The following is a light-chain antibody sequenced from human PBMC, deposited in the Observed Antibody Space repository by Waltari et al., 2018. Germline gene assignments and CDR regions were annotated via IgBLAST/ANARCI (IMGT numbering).Light chain of an antibody. Sequence: QSVLTQPPSVSGVPGQRVTISCTGSSSNIGAGYDVHWYQQLPNTAPKLLIYSNSNRPSGVPDRFSASKSGTSASLAITGLQAEDEADYYCQSYDRSLSGVTFGGGTKLTVL. CDR2: SNS. CDR1: SSNIGAGYD. V-gene: IGLV1-40*01. CDR3: QSYDRSLSGVT. J-gene: IGLJ2*01.